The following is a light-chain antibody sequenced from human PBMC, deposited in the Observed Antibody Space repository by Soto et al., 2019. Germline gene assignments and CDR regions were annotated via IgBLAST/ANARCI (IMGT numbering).Light chain of an antibody. J-gene: IGKJ1*01. CDR2: KTS. V-gene: IGKV1-5*03. CDR3: HQYVSREP. Sequence: DIQMTQSPSTVSASVGDRVTITCRASQPINPWLAWHQQKPGKAPQVLIYKTSDLENGVQSRFIGSGSGTEFTLTISGLQPDDFATYYGHQYVSREPFGPGPRVEF. CDR1: QPINPW.